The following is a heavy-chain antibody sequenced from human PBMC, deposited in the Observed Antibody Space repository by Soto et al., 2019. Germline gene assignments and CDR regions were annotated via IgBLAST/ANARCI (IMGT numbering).Heavy chain of an antibody. D-gene: IGHD6-6*01. CDR2: ISSSSSYI. CDR3: ARDRMAARRNYYYYYMDV. V-gene: IGHV3-21*01. J-gene: IGHJ6*03. Sequence: GGSLRLSCAASGFTFSSYSMNWVRQAPGKGLEWVSSISSSSSYIYYADSVKGRFTISRDNAKNSLYLQMNSLRAEDTAVYYCARDRMAARRNYYYYYMDVWGKGTTVTVSS. CDR1: GFTFSSYS.